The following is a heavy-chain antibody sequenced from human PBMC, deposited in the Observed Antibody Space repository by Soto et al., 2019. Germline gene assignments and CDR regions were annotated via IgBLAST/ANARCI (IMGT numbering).Heavy chain of an antibody. Sequence: QLQLQESGPGLVKPSETLSLTCTVSGGSISSSSYYWGWIRQPPGKGLEWIGSIYYSGSTYYNPSLKSRVTISVDTSKNHFSLKLSSVTAADTAVYYCARRKRRRSSTSPGGWFDPWGQGTLVTVSS. CDR2: IYYSGST. D-gene: IGHD2-2*01. CDR3: ARRKRRRSSTSPGGWFDP. V-gene: IGHV4-39*02. CDR1: GGSISSSSYY. J-gene: IGHJ5*02.